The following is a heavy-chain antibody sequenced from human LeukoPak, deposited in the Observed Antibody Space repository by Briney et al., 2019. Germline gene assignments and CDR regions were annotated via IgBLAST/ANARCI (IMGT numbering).Heavy chain of an antibody. D-gene: IGHD3-22*01. CDR1: GFTYSSYG. V-gene: IGHV3-30*03. CDR3: ARTDYYDKSIDY. J-gene: IGHJ4*02. Sequence: PGGSLRLSCAASGFTYSSYGMHWVRQAPGKGLEWVAVISYDGSNKYYADSVKGRFTISRDNSEHTLYLEMNSLRGEDTAMYYCARTDYYDKSIDYWGQGTLVTVSS. CDR2: ISYDGSNK.